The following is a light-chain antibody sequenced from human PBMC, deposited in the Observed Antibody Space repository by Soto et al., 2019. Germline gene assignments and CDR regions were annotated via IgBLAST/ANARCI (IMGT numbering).Light chain of an antibody. CDR3: QQYGSSSFT. CDR1: QSVSSSY. J-gene: IGKJ2*01. Sequence: EIVLTHSPGTLSLSSGERATLSCRASQSVSSSYLAWYQQKPGQAPRLLVYATSSRATGIPDRFSGSGSGTEFTLTISRLEPEDFAVYYCQQYGSSSFTFGQGTKLEIK. V-gene: IGKV3-20*01. CDR2: ATS.